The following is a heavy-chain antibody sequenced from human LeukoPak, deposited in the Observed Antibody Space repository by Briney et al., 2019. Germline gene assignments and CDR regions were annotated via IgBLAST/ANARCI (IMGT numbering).Heavy chain of an antibody. CDR1: AGSICNYY. Sequence: PSETLSLTCTVSAGSICNYYWSWIRQPAGKGLEWIGRIYTSGSTNYNPSLESRVTMSVDTSKNQFSLKLTSVTAADTAVYYCAREYCSSSSCFHYSYYYFMDVWGKGTKVTVSS. CDR2: IYTSGST. D-gene: IGHD2-2*01. V-gene: IGHV4-4*07. CDR3: AREYCSSSSCFHYSYYYFMDV. J-gene: IGHJ6*04.